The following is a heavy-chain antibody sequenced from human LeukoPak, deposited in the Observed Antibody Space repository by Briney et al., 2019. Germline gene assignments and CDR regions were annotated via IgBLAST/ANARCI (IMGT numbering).Heavy chain of an antibody. CDR1: GFNFDDYA. J-gene: IGHJ2*01. D-gene: IGHD5-24*01. CDR3: TRRTARWQFDL. CDR2: INWKTGNG. Sequence: GGSLRLSCAVSGFNFDDYAMHWVRQAPGRGLEWVSGINWKTGNGIYADSVKGRFTISRDNAKNSLYLQMSSLRAEDTALYYCTRRTARWQFDLWGRGTLLTVSS. V-gene: IGHV3-9*01.